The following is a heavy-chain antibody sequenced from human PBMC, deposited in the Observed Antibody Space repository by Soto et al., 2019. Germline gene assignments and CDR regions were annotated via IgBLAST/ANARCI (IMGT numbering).Heavy chain of an antibody. CDR1: GYSFTSYW. V-gene: IGHV5-10-1*01. D-gene: IGHD3-22*01. CDR2: IDPSDSYT. J-gene: IGHJ3*02. Sequence: GESLKISCKGSGYSFTSYWISWVRQMPGKXLEWMGRIDPSDSYTNYSPSFQGHVTISADKSISTAYLQWSSLKASDTAMYYCARQRITMIVVRSDAFDIWGQGTMVTVSS. CDR3: ARQRITMIVVRSDAFDI.